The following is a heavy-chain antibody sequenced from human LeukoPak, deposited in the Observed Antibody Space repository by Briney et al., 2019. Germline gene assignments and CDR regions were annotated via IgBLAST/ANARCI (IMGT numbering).Heavy chain of an antibody. CDR1: GFAIISYS. V-gene: IGHV3-48*01. CDR3: ARESITGHRDFDY. CDR2: ISSGSRTI. D-gene: IGHD1-20*01. Sequence: PGGSLRLSCATAGFAIISYSMNWVRQQPGKGLEWCSYISSGSRTIFSADSVKGRFTISRDNAQNSLDLQMNSMRAEDTAVYYCARESITGHRDFDYWGQGTLVTVSS. J-gene: IGHJ4*02.